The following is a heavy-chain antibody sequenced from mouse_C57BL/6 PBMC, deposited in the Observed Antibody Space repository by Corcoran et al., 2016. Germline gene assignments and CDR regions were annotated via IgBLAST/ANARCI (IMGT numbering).Heavy chain of an antibody. CDR2: INTYSGVP. CDR1: GYTFTNYG. Sequence: QIQLVQSGPELKKPGETVKISCKASGYTFTNYGLSWVKQAPGKGLKWMGWINTYSGVPTYADDFKGRFAFSLETSASTAYLQINNLKNEDTATYFCARDSTHGCDDCDYWGQGTTLTVSS. J-gene: IGHJ2*01. D-gene: IGHD2-3*01. CDR3: ARDSTHGCDDCDY. V-gene: IGHV9-3*01.